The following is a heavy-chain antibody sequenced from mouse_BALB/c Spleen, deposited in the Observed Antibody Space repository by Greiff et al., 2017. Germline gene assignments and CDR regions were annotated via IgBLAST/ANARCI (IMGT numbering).Heavy chain of an antibody. CDR2: IYPGGGYT. CDR1: GYTFTNYW. V-gene: IGHV1-63*02. CDR3: ARSGRTAWFAY. D-gene: IGHD3-3*01. Sequence: QVQLQQSGAELVRPGTSVKISCKASGYTFTNYWLGWVKQRPGHGLEWIGDIYPGGGYTNYNEKFKGKATLTADTSSSTAYMQLSSLTSEDSAVYFCARSGRTAWFAYWGQGTLVTVSA. J-gene: IGHJ3*01.